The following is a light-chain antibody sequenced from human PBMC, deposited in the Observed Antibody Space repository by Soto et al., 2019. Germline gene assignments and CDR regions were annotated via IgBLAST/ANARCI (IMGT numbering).Light chain of an antibody. CDR1: QSVSTY. CDR2: AAS. CDR3: EQSYIDPWT. Sequence: DIQMTQSPSSLSASVGDRVTISCRASQSVSTYLNWYQQKPGKAPNLLLYAASSLHSAIPSKFSGSGSGTDFTLTISSLQPEDFATYDCEQSYIDPWTFGRGTPVEI. V-gene: IGKV1-39*01. J-gene: IGKJ1*01.